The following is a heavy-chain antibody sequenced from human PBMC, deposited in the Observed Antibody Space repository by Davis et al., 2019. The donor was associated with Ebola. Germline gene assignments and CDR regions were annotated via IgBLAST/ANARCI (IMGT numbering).Heavy chain of an antibody. CDR1: GYTFTSYG. Sequence: SVKVSCKASGYTFTSYGISWVRQAPGQGLEWMGGIIPIFGTANYAQKFQGRVTITADESTSTAYMELSSLRSEDTAVYYCARGAIGTMVQGELWYFDLWGRGTLVTVSS. J-gene: IGHJ2*01. D-gene: IGHD3-10*01. V-gene: IGHV1-69*13. CDR3: ARGAIGTMVQGELWYFDL. CDR2: IIPIFGTA.